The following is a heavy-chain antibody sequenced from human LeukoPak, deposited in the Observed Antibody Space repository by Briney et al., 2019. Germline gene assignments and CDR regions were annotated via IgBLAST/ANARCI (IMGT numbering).Heavy chain of an antibody. CDR3: AGEYCSGGPCRQGFDY. J-gene: IGHJ4*02. Sequence: GASVKVSCKTSGYTFTDYYMHWVRQAPGQGLEWMGWINPNSGDTNHAQNFQGRVTLTRDTSISTAYIELTSLRSDDSAVYYCAGEYCSGGPCRQGFDYWGQGTLVTVSS. V-gene: IGHV1-2*02. CDR2: INPNSGDT. D-gene: IGHD2-15*01. CDR1: GYTFTDYY.